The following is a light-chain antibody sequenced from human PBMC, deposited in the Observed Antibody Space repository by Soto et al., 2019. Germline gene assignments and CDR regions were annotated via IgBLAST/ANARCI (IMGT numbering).Light chain of an antibody. CDR1: QSVSIN. J-gene: IGKJ2*01. Sequence: EIVMTQSPATLSVSPGERATLSCRASQSVSINLAWYQQKPGQAPMLLIYGASTRATGIPARFSGSGSGTEFTLTISSLQSEDFAVYYCQQYNDWYTFGQGTKLEIK. V-gene: IGKV3-15*01. CDR3: QQYNDWYT. CDR2: GAS.